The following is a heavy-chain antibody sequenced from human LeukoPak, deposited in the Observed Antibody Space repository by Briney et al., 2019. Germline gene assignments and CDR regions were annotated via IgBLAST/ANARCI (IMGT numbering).Heavy chain of an antibody. Sequence: SETLSPTCTVSGGSISSYYWSWIRQPPGKGLEWIGYIYYSGSTNYNPSLKSRVTISVDTSKNQFSLKLSSVTAADTAVYYCARAASRIGIAAAGKIDYWGQGTLVTVSS. CDR1: GGSISSYY. CDR2: IYYSGST. V-gene: IGHV4-59*12. CDR3: ARAASRIGIAAAGKIDY. J-gene: IGHJ4*02. D-gene: IGHD6-13*01.